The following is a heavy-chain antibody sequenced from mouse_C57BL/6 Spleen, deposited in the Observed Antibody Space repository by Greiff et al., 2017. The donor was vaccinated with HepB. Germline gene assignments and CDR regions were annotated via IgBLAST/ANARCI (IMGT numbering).Heavy chain of an antibody. Sequence: QVQLQQPGTELVKPGASVKLSCKASGYTFTSYWMHWVKQRPGQGLEWIGNINPSNGGTNYNEKFKSKATLTVDKSSSTAYMQLSSLTSEDSAVYYWARERIYYYGSSYFDYWGQGTTLTVSS. CDR1: GYTFTSYW. V-gene: IGHV1-53*01. CDR3: ARERIYYYGSSYFDY. D-gene: IGHD1-1*01. CDR2: INPSNGGT. J-gene: IGHJ2*01.